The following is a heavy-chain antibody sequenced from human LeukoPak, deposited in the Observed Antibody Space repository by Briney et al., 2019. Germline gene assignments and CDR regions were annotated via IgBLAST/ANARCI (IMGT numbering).Heavy chain of an antibody. CDR1: KFAFSSYA. CDR3: GKNRYSGSLSPFDI. D-gene: IGHD1-26*01. J-gene: IGHJ3*02. CDR2: ISGGGGNT. Sequence: GGSLRLSCAVSKFAFSSYAMSWVRQAPGKGLEWVSAISGGGGNTYYADSVKGRFTISRDNSKNTLYLQMNSLRAEDTAVYYCGKNRYSGSLSPFDIWGQGTMVTVSS. V-gene: IGHV3-23*01.